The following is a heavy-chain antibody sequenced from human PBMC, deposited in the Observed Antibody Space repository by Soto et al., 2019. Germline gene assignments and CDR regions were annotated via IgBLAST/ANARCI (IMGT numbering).Heavy chain of an antibody. CDR2: ISSSSSTI. CDR1: GFTFSSYS. V-gene: IGHV3-48*01. J-gene: IGHJ4*02. Sequence: GSLRLSCAASGFTFSSYSMNWVRQAPGKGLEWVSYISSSSSTIYYADSVKGRFTISRDNAKNSLYLQMNSLRAEDMAVYYRAKDRSQMATNPFDYWGQGTLVTVSS. D-gene: IGHD5-12*01. CDR3: AKDRSQMATNPFDY.